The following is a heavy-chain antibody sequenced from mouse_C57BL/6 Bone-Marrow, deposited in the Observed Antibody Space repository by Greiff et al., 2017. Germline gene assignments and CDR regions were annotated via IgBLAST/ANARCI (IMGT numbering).Heavy chain of an antibody. Sequence: QVQLQQSGAELVRPGTSVKMSCKASGYTFTNYWIGWAKQRPGHGLEWIGDIYPGGGYTNYNQKFKGKSTLTVYKSSSTAYMQLSSLTSEDSAVYYCAREGDYWGQGTTLTVSS. CDR1: GYTFTNYW. CDR2: IYPGGGYT. J-gene: IGHJ2*01. V-gene: IGHV1-63*01. CDR3: AREGDY.